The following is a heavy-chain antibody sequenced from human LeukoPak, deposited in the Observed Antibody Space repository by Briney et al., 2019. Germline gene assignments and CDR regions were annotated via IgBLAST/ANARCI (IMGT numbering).Heavy chain of an antibody. J-gene: IGHJ4*02. Sequence: GGSLRLSCAASGFTFDDYGMSWVRQAPGRGPEWVSGINWNGGSTGYADSVKGRFTISRDNAKNSLYLQMNSLRAEDTASYYCARDRGGYCSGGSCYSGFDYWGQGTLVTVSS. D-gene: IGHD2-15*01. CDR1: GFTFDDYG. CDR2: INWNGGST. CDR3: ARDRGGYCSGGSCYSGFDY. V-gene: IGHV3-20*04.